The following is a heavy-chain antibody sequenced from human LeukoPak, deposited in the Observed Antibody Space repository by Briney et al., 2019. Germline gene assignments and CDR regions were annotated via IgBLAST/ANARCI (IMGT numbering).Heavy chain of an antibody. CDR1: GDSITGYY. V-gene: IGHV4-39*07. D-gene: IGHD3-22*01. J-gene: IGHJ3*02. Sequence: SETLSLTCSVSGDSITGYYWGWIRQPPGKGLEWIGNIYYTGNTYYNSSLKSRVTISLDTSKNQFSLQVISLTAADTAAYYCTKSDSYGLIRICGRGTMVTVSS. CDR2: IYYTGNT. CDR3: TKSDSYGLIRI.